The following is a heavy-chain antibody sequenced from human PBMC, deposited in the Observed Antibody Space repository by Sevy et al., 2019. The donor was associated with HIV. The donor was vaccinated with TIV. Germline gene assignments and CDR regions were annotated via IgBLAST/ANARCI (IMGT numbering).Heavy chain of an antibody. CDR2: ISYDGSNK. J-gene: IGHJ4*02. D-gene: IGHD5-12*01. CDR3: ARGRINSGYDFLGGMFDY. V-gene: IGHV3-30*04. Sequence: GGSLRLSCAASGFTFSSYAMHWVRQAPGKGLEWVAVISYDGSNKYYADSVKGRFTISRDNSKNTLYLQMNSLRAEDTAMYYCARGRINSGYDFLGGMFDYWGQGTLVTVSS. CDR1: GFTFSSYA.